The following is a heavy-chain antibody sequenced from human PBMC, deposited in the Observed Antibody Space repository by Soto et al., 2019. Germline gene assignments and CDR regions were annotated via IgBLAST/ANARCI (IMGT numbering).Heavy chain of an antibody. D-gene: IGHD5-18*01. J-gene: IGHJ6*02. Sequence: ASVKVSCKASGYTFTGYYMHWVRQAPGQGLEWMGWINPNSGGTNYAQKFQGRVTMTRDTSISTAYMELSRLRSDDTAVYYCASVDTAMALSCYGMDVWGQGTTVTVSS. CDR1: GYTFTGYY. V-gene: IGHV1-2*02. CDR2: INPNSGGT. CDR3: ASVDTAMALSCYGMDV.